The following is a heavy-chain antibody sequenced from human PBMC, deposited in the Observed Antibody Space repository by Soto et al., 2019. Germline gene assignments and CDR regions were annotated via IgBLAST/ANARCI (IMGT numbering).Heavy chain of an antibody. CDR2: IYYSGST. V-gene: IGHV4-31*03. CDR3: ARERSLVVQAVSNWSDP. CDR1: GGPISSGGYY. J-gene: IGHJ5*02. D-gene: IGHD2-2*01. Sequence: SETLSLTCTVSGGPISSGGYYWSWIRQHPGKGLEWIGYIYYSGSTYYNPSLKSRVTISVDTSKNQFSLKLSSVTAADTAVYYCARERSLVVQAVSNWSDPWGQGTLVTV.